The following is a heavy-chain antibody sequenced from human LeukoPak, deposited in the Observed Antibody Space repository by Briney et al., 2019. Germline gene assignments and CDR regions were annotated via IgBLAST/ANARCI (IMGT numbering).Heavy chain of an antibody. J-gene: IGHJ4*02. CDR1: GFTFSSYA. CDR2: ISGGGGTT. V-gene: IGHV3-23*01. CDR3: AKMDCSGGSCYSPLDY. Sequence: GGSLRLSCAASGFTFSSYAMSWVRQAPGMGLEWVSVISGGGGTTFYADSVKGRFTISRDNSKNTVYLQMNSLRAEDTAVYYCAKMDCSGGSCYSPLDYWGQGTLVTVSS. D-gene: IGHD2-15*01.